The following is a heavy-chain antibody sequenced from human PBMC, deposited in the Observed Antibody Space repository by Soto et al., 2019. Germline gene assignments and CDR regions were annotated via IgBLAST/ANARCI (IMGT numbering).Heavy chain of an antibody. V-gene: IGHV1-69*13. CDR3: ATFWWPGLMEYEGCMYV. CDR2: IIPIFGTA. CDR1: GGTFSSYA. Sequence: SVKVSCPASGGTFSSYAISWVRQAPGQGLEWMGGIIPIFGTANYAQKFQGRVTITADESTSTAYMELSSRRSEDTAVYYCATFWWPGLMEYEGCMYVWGQGTTVTVAS. D-gene: IGHD2-8*01. J-gene: IGHJ6*02.